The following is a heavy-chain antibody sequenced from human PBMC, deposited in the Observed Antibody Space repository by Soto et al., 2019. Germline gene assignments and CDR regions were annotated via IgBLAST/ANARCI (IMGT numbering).Heavy chain of an antibody. CDR2: INHSGST. D-gene: IGHD2-21*02. V-gene: IGHV4-39*07. Sequence: SETLSLTCTVSGGSISSNIYYWGWIRQPPGKGLEWIGEINHSGSTNYNPSLKSRVTISVDTSKNQFSLKLSSVTAADTAVYYCARRPYCGGDCYLVWFDPWGQGTLVTVSS. CDR3: ARRPYCGGDCYLVWFDP. CDR1: GGSISSNIYY. J-gene: IGHJ5*02.